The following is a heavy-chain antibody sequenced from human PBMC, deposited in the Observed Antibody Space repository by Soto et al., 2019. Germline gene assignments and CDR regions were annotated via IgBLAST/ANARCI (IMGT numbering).Heavy chain of an antibody. CDR3: ARDAYDILTGYYSPPYFDY. D-gene: IGHD3-9*01. J-gene: IGHJ4*02. V-gene: IGHV3-30-3*01. Sequence: GGSLRLSCAASGFTVSSHHMTWVRQAPGRGPEWVAVISYDGSNKYYADSVKGRFTISRDNSKNTLYLQMNSLRAEDTAVYYCARDAYDILTGYYSPPYFDYWGQGTLVTVSS. CDR2: ISYDGSNK. CDR1: GFTVSSHH.